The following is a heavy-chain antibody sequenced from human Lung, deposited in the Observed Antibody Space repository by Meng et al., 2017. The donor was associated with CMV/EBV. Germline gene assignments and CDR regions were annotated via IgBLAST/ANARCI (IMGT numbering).Heavy chain of an antibody. D-gene: IGHD6-19*01. CDR1: GGSISSSSYY. J-gene: IGHJ4*01. Sequence: SETLSLTCSVSGGSISSSSYYWGWIRQPPGKGLEWIGSLYQSGSTFYNPSLKSRVTISVDTSKNHFSLKLSSVTAADTAVYYCATPRAGYASGWSFDYWGRGALVTVSS. V-gene: IGHV4-39*07. CDR2: LYQSGST. CDR3: ATPRAGYASGWSFDY.